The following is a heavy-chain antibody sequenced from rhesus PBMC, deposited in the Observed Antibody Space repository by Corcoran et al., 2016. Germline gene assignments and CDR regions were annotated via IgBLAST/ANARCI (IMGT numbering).Heavy chain of an antibody. CDR1: VFTFSDDY. Sequence: EVQLVESGGGLVQPGGSLRLSCAASVFTFSDDYMEGVRQAPGKGLEWVGQINPNGGTTFLMDSVKGRFTISRDNAKNTLYLQINSLKIEDTAVYYCTRHIGYWCQGVLVTVSS. J-gene: IGHJ4*01. V-gene: IGHV3-10*01. CDR2: INPNGGTT. CDR3: TRHIGY.